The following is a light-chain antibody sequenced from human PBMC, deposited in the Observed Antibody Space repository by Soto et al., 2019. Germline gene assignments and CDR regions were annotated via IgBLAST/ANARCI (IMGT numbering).Light chain of an antibody. CDR1: QTINAY. Sequence: DIQMTQSPSSLYASVGDRVTITCRASQTINAYLNWYQQKPGKAPKLLIYAASSLQSGVPSRFSGSGSGTDFTLTISSLQPEDFATYYGQESYRTPRTFGQGTRLEI. J-gene: IGKJ2*01. CDR3: QESYRTPRT. V-gene: IGKV1-39*01. CDR2: AAS.